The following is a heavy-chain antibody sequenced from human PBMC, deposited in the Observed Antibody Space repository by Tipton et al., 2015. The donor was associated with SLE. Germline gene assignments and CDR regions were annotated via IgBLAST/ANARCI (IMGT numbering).Heavy chain of an antibody. CDR2: FYYSENT. D-gene: IGHD3-3*01. CDR1: GGSIGSSSYY. Sequence: TLSLTCTVSGGSIGSSSYYWGWVRQPPGKGLEWVGSFYYSENTYYNPSLKSRVTISVDTSKNQFSLKLSSVTAADTAVYYCARHVRVEYYDFWSGGFDAFDIWGQGTMVTVSS. V-gene: IGHV4-39*01. J-gene: IGHJ3*02. CDR3: ARHVRVEYYDFWSGGFDAFDI.